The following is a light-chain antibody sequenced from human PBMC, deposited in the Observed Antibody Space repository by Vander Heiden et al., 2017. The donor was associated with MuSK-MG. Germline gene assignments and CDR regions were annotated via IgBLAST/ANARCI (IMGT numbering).Light chain of an antibody. Sequence: EIVLTQSPGTLSLSPGERATLSCRASQSLASSYLAWYQQKPGQAPRLLIFGASSRAAGIPDRFSGSGSGSDFTLTISSLEPEDFAVYYCQLYGSSQKTFGQGTKVEIK. CDR1: QSLASSY. J-gene: IGKJ1*01. CDR2: GAS. V-gene: IGKV3-20*01. CDR3: QLYGSSQKT.